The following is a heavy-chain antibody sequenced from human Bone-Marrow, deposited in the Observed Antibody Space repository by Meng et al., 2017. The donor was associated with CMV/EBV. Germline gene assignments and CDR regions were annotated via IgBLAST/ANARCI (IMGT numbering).Heavy chain of an antibody. CDR2: IIPIFGTA. CDR1: GGTFSSYA. Sequence: SMKVSCKASGGTFSSYAISWVRQAPGQGLEWMGGIIPIFGTANYAQKFQGRVTITTDESTSTAYMELSSLRSEDTAVYYCARDSDSSYSGGWFDPWGQGTLVTVSS. CDR3: ARDSDSSYSGGWFDP. J-gene: IGHJ5*02. D-gene: IGHD2-21*01. V-gene: IGHV1-69*05.